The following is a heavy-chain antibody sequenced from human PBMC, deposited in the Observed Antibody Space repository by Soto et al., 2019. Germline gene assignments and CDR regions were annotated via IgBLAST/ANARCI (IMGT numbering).Heavy chain of an antibody. CDR2: INPSGGST. CDR3: ATKGGGYCSSTSCYTPPYYYYGMDV. D-gene: IGHD2-2*02. V-gene: IGHV1-46*01. J-gene: IGHJ6*02. CDR1: GYTFTSYY. Sequence: ASVKVSCKASGYTFTSYYMHWVRQAPGQGLEWMGIINPSGGSTSYAQKFQGRVTMTRDTSTSTVYMELSGLRSEDTAVYYCATKGGGYCSSTSCYTPPYYYYGMDVWGQGTTVTVSS.